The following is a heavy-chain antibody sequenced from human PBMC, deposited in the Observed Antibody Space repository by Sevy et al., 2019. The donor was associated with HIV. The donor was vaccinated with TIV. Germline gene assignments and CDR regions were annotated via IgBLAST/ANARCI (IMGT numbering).Heavy chain of an antibody. Sequence: ASVKVSCKASGGTFSSYGINWVRQAPAQGLEWMGRSNPIFVTPNYAQKFQGRVTITVDESTSTAYMELCSLRSEDTAVYYAARDLGSAEILDAFDVWGQGTMVTVSS. D-gene: IGHD2-15*01. J-gene: IGHJ3*01. V-gene: IGHV1-69*13. CDR2: SNPIFVTP. CDR3: ARDLGSAEILDAFDV. CDR1: GGTFSSYG.